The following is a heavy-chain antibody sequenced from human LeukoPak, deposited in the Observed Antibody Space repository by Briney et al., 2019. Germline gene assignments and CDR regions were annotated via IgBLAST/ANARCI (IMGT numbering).Heavy chain of an antibody. CDR3: ARDPPLYSSSWYYFDY. V-gene: IGHV3-33*01. J-gene: IGHJ4*02. CDR1: GFTFSSYG. CDR2: IWYDGSNK. D-gene: IGHD6-13*01. Sequence: GGSLRLSCAASGFTFSSYGMHWVRQAPGKGLEWVAVIWYDGSNKYYAGSVKGRFTISRDNSKNTLYLQMNSLRAEDTAVYYCARDPPLYSSSWYYFDYWGQGTLVTVSS.